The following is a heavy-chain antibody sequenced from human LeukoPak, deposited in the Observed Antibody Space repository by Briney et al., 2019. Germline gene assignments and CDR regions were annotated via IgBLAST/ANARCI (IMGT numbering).Heavy chain of an antibody. V-gene: IGHV4-30-2*01. CDR2: IYHSGST. D-gene: IGHD3-22*01. Sequence: SETPSLTCAVSGGSISSGGYSWSWIRQPPGKGLEWIGYIYHSGSTYYNPSLKSRVTISVDRSKNQFSLKLGSVTAADTAVYYCAKGQWLTHWGQGTLVTVSS. CDR3: AKGQWLTH. J-gene: IGHJ4*02. CDR1: GGSISSGGYS.